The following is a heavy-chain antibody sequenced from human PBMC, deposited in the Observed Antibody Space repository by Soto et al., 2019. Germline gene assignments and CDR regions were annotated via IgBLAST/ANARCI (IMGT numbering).Heavy chain of an antibody. CDR1: GYSFSNFY. Sequence: GASVKVSCKPSGYSFSNFYVHWVRQAPGQGLEWMGWISAYNGNTNYAQKLQGRVTMTTDTSTSTAYMELRSLRSDDTAVYYCARDASAASYYYYGMDVWGQGTTVTVSS. D-gene: IGHD2-15*01. V-gene: IGHV1-18*04. CDR2: ISAYNGNT. CDR3: ARDASAASYYYYGMDV. J-gene: IGHJ6*02.